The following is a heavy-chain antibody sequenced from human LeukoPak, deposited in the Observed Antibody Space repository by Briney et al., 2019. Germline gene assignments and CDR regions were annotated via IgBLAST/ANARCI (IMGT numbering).Heavy chain of an antibody. J-gene: IGHJ4*02. D-gene: IGHD6-13*01. CDR1: GYTFTSYY. Sequence: ASVKVSCKASGYTFTSYYTHWVRQAPGQGLEWMGIINPSGGSTSYTQKFQGRVTMTRDTSTSTVYMELSSLRSEDTAVYYCARGAGYSSSWSYYFDYWGQGTLVTVSS. V-gene: IGHV1-46*01. CDR3: ARGAGYSSSWSYYFDY. CDR2: INPSGGST.